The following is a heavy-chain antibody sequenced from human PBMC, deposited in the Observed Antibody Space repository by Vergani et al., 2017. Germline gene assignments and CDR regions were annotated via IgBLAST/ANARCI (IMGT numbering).Heavy chain of an antibody. D-gene: IGHD6-13*01. CDR2: IYSGGST. V-gene: IGHV3-66*01. J-gene: IGHJ4*02. CDR1: GFTVSSNY. CDR3: ARGGPWYGSYFDY. Sequence: EVQLVESGGGLVQPGGSLRLSCAASGFTVSSNYMSWVRQAPGKGLEWVSVIYSGGSTYYADSVKGRFTNSRDNSKNTLYLQMNSLRAEDTAVYYCARGGPWYGSYFDYWGQGTLVTVSS.